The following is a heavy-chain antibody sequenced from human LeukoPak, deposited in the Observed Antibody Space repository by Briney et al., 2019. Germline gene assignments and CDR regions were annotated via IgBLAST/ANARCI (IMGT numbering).Heavy chain of an antibody. CDR3: AGEDNSSGYRPFDI. V-gene: IGHV1-2*06. J-gene: IGHJ3*02. Sequence: GASVKVSCKASGYTFTSYGISWVRQAPGQGLEWMGRINPNNGGTNYAQKFQGRVTVTRDMSMSTAYMELSRLRSDDTAVYYCAGEDNSSGYRPFDIWGQGTMVTVPS. CDR2: INPNNGGT. D-gene: IGHD3-22*01. CDR1: GYTFTSYG.